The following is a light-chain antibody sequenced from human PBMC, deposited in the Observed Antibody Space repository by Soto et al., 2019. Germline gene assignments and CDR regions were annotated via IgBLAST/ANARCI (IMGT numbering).Light chain of an antibody. CDR2: AAS. V-gene: IGKV1-39*01. Sequence: DIQMTQSPSSLSASVGDRVTITCRASQSTSSYLNWYQQKPGKAPKLLIYAASSLQSGVPSRFSGSGSGTDFTLTISSLQPEDFATYYCQQYNSYSQTFGQGTKVDIK. CDR1: QSTSSY. CDR3: QQYNSYSQT. J-gene: IGKJ1*01.